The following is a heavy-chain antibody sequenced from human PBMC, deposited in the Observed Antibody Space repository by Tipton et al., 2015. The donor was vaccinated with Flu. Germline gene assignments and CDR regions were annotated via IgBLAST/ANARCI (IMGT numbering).Heavy chain of an antibody. Sequence: TLSLTCTVSGGFITSGSYYWSWIRQSAGKGLEWIGRIYTTGSTNYNPSLRSRVTISGDMSKNHFSVQLSSVTAADTAVYYCARSSGSGTYVIFDYWGQGTLVTVSS. CDR2: IYTTGST. J-gene: IGHJ4*02. V-gene: IGHV4-61*02. D-gene: IGHD3-10*01. CDR1: GGFITSGSYY. CDR3: ARSSGSGTYVIFDY.